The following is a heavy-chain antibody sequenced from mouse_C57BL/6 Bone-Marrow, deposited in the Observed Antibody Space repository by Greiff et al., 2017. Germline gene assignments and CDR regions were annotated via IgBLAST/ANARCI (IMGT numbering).Heavy chain of an antibody. J-gene: IGHJ4*01. CDR2: ISNGGGST. CDR3: ARHSSPMDY. Sequence: EVMLVESGGGLVQPGGSLKLSCAASGFTFSDYYMYWVRQTPEKRLEWVAYISNGGGSTYYPATVKGRFTISRDNAKNTLYLQMSRLKSEDTAMYYCARHSSPMDYWGQGTSVTVSS. V-gene: IGHV5-12*01. CDR1: GFTFSDYY.